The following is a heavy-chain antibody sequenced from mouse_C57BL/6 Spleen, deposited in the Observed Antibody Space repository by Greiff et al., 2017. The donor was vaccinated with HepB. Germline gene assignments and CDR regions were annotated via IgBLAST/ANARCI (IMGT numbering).Heavy chain of an antibody. D-gene: IGHD1-1*01. CDR2: IYPGDGDT. CDR1: GYAFSSYW. J-gene: IGHJ2*01. CDR3: AIGITTVVATNYFDY. Sequence: VKLMESGAELVKPGASVKISCKASGYAFSSYWMNWVKQRPGKGLEWIGQIYPGDGDTNYNGKFKGKATLTADKSSSTAYMQLSSLTSEDSAVYFCAIGITTVVATNYFDYWGQGTTLTVSS. V-gene: IGHV1-80*01.